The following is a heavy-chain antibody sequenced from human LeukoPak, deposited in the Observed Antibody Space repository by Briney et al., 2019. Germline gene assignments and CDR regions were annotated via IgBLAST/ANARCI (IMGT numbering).Heavy chain of an antibody. D-gene: IGHD3-9*01. CDR1: GFTFSSYS. CDR3: ARDTYYDILTGPSRLDV. V-gene: IGHV3-21*01. CDR2: ISSSSSYI. Sequence: GGSLRLSSAASGFTFSSYSMNWVRQAPGKGLEWVSSISSSSSYIYYADSVKGRFTISRDNAKNSLYLQMNSLRAEDTAVYYCARDTYYDILTGPSRLDVWGKGTTVTVSS. J-gene: IGHJ6*04.